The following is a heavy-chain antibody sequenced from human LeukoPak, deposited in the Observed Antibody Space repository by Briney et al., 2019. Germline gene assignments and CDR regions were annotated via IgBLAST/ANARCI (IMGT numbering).Heavy chain of an antibody. J-gene: IGHJ6*03. D-gene: IGHD2-15*01. Sequence: PSETLSLTCTVSGYSLSSGYYWGWIRQPPGKGLEWIGSIHYSGSTYYNPSLQSRVTISIDTSKNQFSLKLRFVTAADTAVYYCARVRCSGGSCPYYYYYYYMDVWGKGTTVTVSS. V-gene: IGHV4-38-2*02. CDR3: ARVRCSGGSCPYYYYYYYMDV. CDR2: IHYSGST. CDR1: GYSLSSGYY.